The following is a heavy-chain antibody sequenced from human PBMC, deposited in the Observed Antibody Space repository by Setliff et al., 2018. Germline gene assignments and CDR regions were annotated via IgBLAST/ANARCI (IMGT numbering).Heavy chain of an antibody. CDR3: ARSETCHSTHCSPYDY. V-gene: IGHV3-7*01. D-gene: IGHD2-2*01. Sequence: LRLSCVASGFIFSNYWMGWVRQAPGKGLECVAIIKQDGAEKHYVDPVKGRFTISRDNAKNSVYLQMNGLRADDTAVYYCARSETCHSTHCSPYDYWGQGTPVTVSS. CDR1: GFIFSNYW. J-gene: IGHJ4*02. CDR2: IKQDGAEK.